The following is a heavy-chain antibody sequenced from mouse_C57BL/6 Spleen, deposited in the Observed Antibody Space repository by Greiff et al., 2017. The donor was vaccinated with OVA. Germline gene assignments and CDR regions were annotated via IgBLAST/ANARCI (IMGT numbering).Heavy chain of an antibody. Sequence: EVKVVESGGGLVQPKGSLKLSCAASGFTFNTYAMHWVRQAPGKGLEWVARISSKSSNYATYYADSVKDRFTISRDDSQSMLYLQMNNLKSEDTAIYVCVRDRGYYGESMDYWGQGTSVTVSS. CDR1: GFTFNTYA. D-gene: IGHD1-1*01. CDR2: ISSKSSNYAT. CDR3: VRDRGYYGESMDY. J-gene: IGHJ4*01. V-gene: IGHV10-3*01.